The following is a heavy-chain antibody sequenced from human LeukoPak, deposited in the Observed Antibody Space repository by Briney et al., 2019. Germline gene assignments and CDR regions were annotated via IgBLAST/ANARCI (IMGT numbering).Heavy chain of an antibody. CDR2: IYSGGDT. V-gene: IGHV3-53*01. J-gene: IGHJ4*02. CDR1: GFTVSSNY. D-gene: IGHD5-12*01. CDR3: ARASGYSGYDPFDY. Sequence: GSLRLSCAASGFTVSSNYMSWVRQAPGKGLEWVSVIYSGGDTYYVDSVKGRFTISRDNSKNTLYLQMNTLRAEDTAVYYCARASGYSGYDPFDYWGQGTLVTVSS.